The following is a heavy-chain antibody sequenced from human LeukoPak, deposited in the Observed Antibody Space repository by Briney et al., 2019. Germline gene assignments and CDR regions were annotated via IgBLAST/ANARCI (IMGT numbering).Heavy chain of an antibody. CDR3: AGVRPTVSRVGTTSSYHFFLNV. J-gene: IGHJ6*03. Sequence: PSETLSLTCTVSGDSISSDYWSWIRQPPGKGLEWIGNLYFSGSTNYNPSLKSRVNITVDTSKNQFSLNLRSVTAADTAVYLCAGVRPTVSRVGTTSSYHFFLNVWGKGTTVTVSS. V-gene: IGHV4-59*01. CDR1: GDSISSDY. D-gene: IGHD5-12*01. CDR2: LYFSGST.